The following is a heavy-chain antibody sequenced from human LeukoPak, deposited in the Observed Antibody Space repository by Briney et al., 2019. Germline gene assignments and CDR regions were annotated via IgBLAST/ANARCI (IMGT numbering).Heavy chain of an antibody. Sequence: PSETLSLTCAVYGGSFSGYYWSWIRQPPGKGLEWIGEINHSGSTNYNPSLKSRVTISVDTSKNQFSLKLSSVTAADTAVYYCARKVSIRGGFHWGQGTLVTVSS. CDR3: ARKVSIRGGFH. CDR1: GGSFSGYY. D-gene: IGHD2-21*01. CDR2: INHSGST. J-gene: IGHJ4*02. V-gene: IGHV4-34*01.